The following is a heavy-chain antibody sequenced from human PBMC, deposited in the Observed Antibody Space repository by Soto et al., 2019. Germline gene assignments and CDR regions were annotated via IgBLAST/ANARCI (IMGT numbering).Heavy chain of an antibody. CDR1: GFTFSSYS. J-gene: IGHJ6*02. V-gene: IGHV3-21*01. CDR2: ISSSSSYI. D-gene: IGHD6-19*01. CDR3: ARDGGSIAVELRDGMDV. Sequence: PGGSLRLSCAASGFTFSSYSMNWVRQAPGKGLEWVSSISSSSSYIYYADSVKGRFTISRDNAKNSLYLQTNSLRAEDTAVYYCARDGGSIAVELRDGMDVWGQGTTVTVSS.